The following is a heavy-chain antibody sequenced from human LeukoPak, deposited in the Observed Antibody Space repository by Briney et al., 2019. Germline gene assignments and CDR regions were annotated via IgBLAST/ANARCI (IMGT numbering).Heavy chain of an antibody. CDR3: ARFESYGSGSHYDDY. CDR1: GGAISSQY. V-gene: IGHV4-4*07. J-gene: IGHJ4*02. Sequence: PSETLSLTCTVSGGAISSQYWSWIRQPAGKGLEYIGRVYPSGSINDNPSLKGRVTMSIDTSRNQFSLKLSSVTAADTAVYYCARFESYGSGSHYDDYWGQGTLVTVSS. D-gene: IGHD3-10*01. CDR2: VYPSGSI.